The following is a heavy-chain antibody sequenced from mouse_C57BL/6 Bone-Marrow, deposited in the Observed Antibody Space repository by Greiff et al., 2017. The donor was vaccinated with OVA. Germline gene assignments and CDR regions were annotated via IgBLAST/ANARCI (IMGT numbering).Heavy chain of an antibody. Sequence: EVQRVESGGGLVKPGGSLKLSCAASGFTFSDYGMHWVRQAPEQGLEWVAYISSGSSTIYYADTVKGRFTISRDNAETTLFLHMTSLRSDDTTIYYCARWLLFDYWGQGTTLTVAS. V-gene: IGHV5-17*01. CDR2: ISSGSSTI. CDR1: GFTFSDYG. CDR3: ARWLLFDY. D-gene: IGHD2-3*01. J-gene: IGHJ2*01.